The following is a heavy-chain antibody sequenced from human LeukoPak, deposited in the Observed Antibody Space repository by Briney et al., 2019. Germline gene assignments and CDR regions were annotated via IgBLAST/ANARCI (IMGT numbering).Heavy chain of an antibody. J-gene: IGHJ4*02. D-gene: IGHD3-22*01. Sequence: ASVKVSCKASGYTFTGYYMHWVRQAPGQGLEWMGWINPNSGGTNYAQKFQGRVTMTRDTSISTAYMELGRLRSDDTAVYYCARSVVIGTPNFDYWGQGTLVTVSS. CDR1: GYTFTGYY. V-gene: IGHV1-2*02. CDR2: INPNSGGT. CDR3: ARSVVIGTPNFDY.